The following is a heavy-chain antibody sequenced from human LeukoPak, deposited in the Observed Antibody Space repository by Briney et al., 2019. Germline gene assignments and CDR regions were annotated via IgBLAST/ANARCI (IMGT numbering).Heavy chain of an antibody. CDR1: GGSISSGSYY. V-gene: IGHV4-61*02. J-gene: IGHJ4*02. CDR2: IYTSGST. Sequence: SETLSLTCTVSGGSISSGSYYWSWIRQPAGKGLEWIGRIYTSGSTNYNPSLKSRVTISVDTSKNQFSLKLSSVTAADTAVYYCARDWGIAAAGIFVQRSAAANFDYWGQGTLVTVSS. CDR3: ARDWGIAAAGIFVQRSAAANFDY. D-gene: IGHD6-13*01.